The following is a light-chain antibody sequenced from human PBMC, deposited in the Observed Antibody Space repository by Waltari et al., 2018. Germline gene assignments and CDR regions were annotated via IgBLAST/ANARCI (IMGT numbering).Light chain of an antibody. Sequence: DIVMAQSPESLAVSLGERATIKCRSTQSLLDTSNNKHYLAWDQQKPGQPPKLLIYWASTRESGVPDRFSGGGSGTDFSLTISSLQAEDVAVYHCQQYYSPPWTFGQGTKVEIK. V-gene: IGKV4-1*01. CDR1: QSLLDTSNNKHY. J-gene: IGKJ1*01. CDR3: QQYYSPPWT. CDR2: WAS.